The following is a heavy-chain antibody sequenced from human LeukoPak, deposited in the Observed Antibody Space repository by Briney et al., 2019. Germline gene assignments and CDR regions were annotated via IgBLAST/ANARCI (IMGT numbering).Heavy chain of an antibody. CDR3: ARAFTMVVVAPGY. CDR2: ISSSSSYI. J-gene: IGHJ4*02. Sequence: GGSLRLSCAASGFTVSSNYMSWVRQAPGKGLEWVSSISSSSSYIYYADSVKGRFTISRDNAKNSLYLQMNSLRAEDTAVYYCARAFTMVVVAPGYWGQGTLVTVSS. V-gene: IGHV3-21*01. D-gene: IGHD3-22*01. CDR1: GFTVSSNY.